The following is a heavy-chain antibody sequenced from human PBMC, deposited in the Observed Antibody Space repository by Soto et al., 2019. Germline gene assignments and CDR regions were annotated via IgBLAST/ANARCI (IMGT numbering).Heavy chain of an antibody. Sequence: PGGSLRLSCAASGFTFSSYAMHLVRQASGKGLEWVGRIRSKANSYAKAYAASVKGRFTISRDDSKNTAYLQMNSLKTEDTAVYYCTRRTVPAPWGQGTLVTVSS. CDR2: IRSKANSYAK. D-gene: IGHD2-2*01. CDR1: GFTFSSYA. V-gene: IGHV3-73*01. J-gene: IGHJ5*02. CDR3: TRRTVPAP.